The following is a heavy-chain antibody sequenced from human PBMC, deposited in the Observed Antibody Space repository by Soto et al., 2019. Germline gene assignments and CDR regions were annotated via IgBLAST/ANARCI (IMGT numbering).Heavy chain of an antibody. CDR1: GDSISSYY. D-gene: IGHD6-19*01. CDR3: ARQPYTSGAYYFDY. J-gene: IGHJ4*02. Sequence: QVQLQESGPGLVKPSETLSLTCTVSGDSISSYYWSWIRQPPGKGLEWIGYIFHTGSANYNPSLKSRVTISIDPSTTQFSLRLSSVTAADTAVYYCARQPYTSGAYYFDYWGQGTPVTVSS. V-gene: IGHV4-59*08. CDR2: IFHTGSA.